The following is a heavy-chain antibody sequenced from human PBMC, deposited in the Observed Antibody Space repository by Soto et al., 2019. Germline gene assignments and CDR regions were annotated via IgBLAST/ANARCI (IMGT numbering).Heavy chain of an antibody. J-gene: IGHJ3*02. V-gene: IGHV3-53*01. Sequence: QLVESGGGLIQPGGSLRLSCVVSGFTVSGNYMTWVRQAPGKGLEWVSVLYSGGSTYYADSVKGRFTISRDDSKNTLYLQMSNLRAEDTAVYYCARGAYNRAYDMRGQGTVVTVSS. D-gene: IGHD1-20*01. CDR3: ARGAYNRAYDM. CDR1: GFTVSGNY. CDR2: LYSGGST.